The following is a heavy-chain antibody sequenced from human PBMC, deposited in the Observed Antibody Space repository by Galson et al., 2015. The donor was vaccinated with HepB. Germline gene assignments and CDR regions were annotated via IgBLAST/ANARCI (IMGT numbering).Heavy chain of an antibody. CDR3: ATRPNWGDPNWFDP. V-gene: IGHV4-39*01. CDR1: GGSISSSSYY. Sequence: TLSLTCTVSGGSISSSSYYWGWICQPPGKGLEWIGFIFYSGSTYYNPSLKSRVTISVDTSKNQFSLKLSSVTAADTAVYYCATRPNWGDPNWFDPWGQGTLVTVSS. D-gene: IGHD3-10*01. J-gene: IGHJ5*02. CDR2: IFYSGST.